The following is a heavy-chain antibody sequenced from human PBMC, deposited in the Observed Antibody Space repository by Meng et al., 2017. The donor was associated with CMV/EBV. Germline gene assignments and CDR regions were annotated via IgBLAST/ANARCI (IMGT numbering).Heavy chain of an antibody. CDR3: ASDYYYDSSGYYSDY. V-gene: IGHV1-69*02. CDR1: GGTFSSYT. D-gene: IGHD3-22*01. Sequence: SVKVSCKASGGTFSSYTISWVRQAPGQGLEWMGMIIPILGIANYAQKFQGRVTITADKSTSTAYMELSSLRSEDTAVYYCASDYYYDSSGYYSDYWGQGTLVTVSS. CDR2: IIPILGIA. J-gene: IGHJ4*02.